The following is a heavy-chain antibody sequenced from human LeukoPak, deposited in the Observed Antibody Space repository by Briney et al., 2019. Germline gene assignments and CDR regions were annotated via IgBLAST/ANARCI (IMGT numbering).Heavy chain of an antibody. D-gene: IGHD7-27*01. CDR2: IGGGDDI. CDR1: GFTFSSYS. J-gene: IGHJ4*02. Sequence: GGSLRLSCAASGFTFSSYSMNWVRQAPGKGLEWVAGIGGGDDIEYADSVKGRFTGSRDDSKNTLYLQMSSLRIEDTAVYYCTKDATPFNSIWDYFDSWGQGTLVTVSA. V-gene: IGHV3-23*01. CDR3: TKDATPFNSIWDYFDS.